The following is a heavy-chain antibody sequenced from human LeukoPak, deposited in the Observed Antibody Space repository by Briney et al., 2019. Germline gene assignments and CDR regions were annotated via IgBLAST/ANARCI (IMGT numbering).Heavy chain of an antibody. CDR1: GYSITSSCW. CDR3: ARKGSGNYYVEY. J-gene: IGHJ4*02. Sequence: SETLSLTCAVSGYSITSSCWWGWIRQPPGKGLEWIGYMYYSGSTQYNPSLKSRVAMSVDTSKNQISLKLSSVTAVGTAVYYCARKGSGNYYVEYCGQGTLVTVSS. D-gene: IGHD1-26*01. CDR2: MYYSGST. V-gene: IGHV4-28*01.